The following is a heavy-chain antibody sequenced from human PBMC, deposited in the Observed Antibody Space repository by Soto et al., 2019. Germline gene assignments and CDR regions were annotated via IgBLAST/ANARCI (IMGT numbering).Heavy chain of an antibody. CDR2: MNPNSGNT. V-gene: IGHV1-8*01. CDR3: AIDPYCSGGSCYSVDY. D-gene: IGHD2-15*01. Sequence: ASVKVSCKASGYTFTSYDINWVRQATGQGLEWMGWMNPNSGNTGYAQKFQGRVTMTRNTSISTAYMELSSLRSEDTAVYYCAIDPYCSGGSCYSVDYWGQGTLVTVSS. J-gene: IGHJ4*02. CDR1: GYTFTSYD.